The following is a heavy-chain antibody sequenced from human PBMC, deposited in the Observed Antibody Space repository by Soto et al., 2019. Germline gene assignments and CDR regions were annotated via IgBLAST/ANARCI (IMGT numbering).Heavy chain of an antibody. J-gene: IGHJ6*02. D-gene: IGHD4-17*01. V-gene: IGHV4-59*08. CDR3: WRQGIDYLHGLVDV. Sequence: QAHVQQSGPGLVKPSETLSLSCTVPSGPSRSHNWGWIRQPPGRGLEWIGYVYYTGGTSYNPSRESLITISAVRSTNTMPRTLSSVTAADTAVYSCWRQGIDYLHGLVDVWCQGTTFSVSS. CDR1: SGPSRSHN. CDR2: VYYTGGT.